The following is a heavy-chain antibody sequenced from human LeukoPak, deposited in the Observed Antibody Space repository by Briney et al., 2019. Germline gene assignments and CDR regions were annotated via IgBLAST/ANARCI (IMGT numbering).Heavy chain of an antibody. CDR2: IYAGDSDT. CDR3: ARRRDYYDKGGFDY. Sequence: GGSLKISCKGSGYIFTNYWIGWVRQMPGKGLEWMGIIYAGDSDTKYSPSFQGQVTISADKSISTAYLQWSSLKASDSAMYYCARRRDYYDKGGFDYWGQGTLVTVSS. V-gene: IGHV5-51*01. D-gene: IGHD3-22*01. CDR1: GYIFTNYW. J-gene: IGHJ4*02.